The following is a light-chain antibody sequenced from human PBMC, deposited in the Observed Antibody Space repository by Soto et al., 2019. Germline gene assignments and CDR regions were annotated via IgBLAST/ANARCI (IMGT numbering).Light chain of an antibody. V-gene: IGKV3-15*01. CDR3: QQYNNWPVLT. CDR2: GAS. Sequence: DIVMTQSPATLSVSPGERATLSCRASQSVSSNLAWYQQKPGQAPRLLIYGASTRATGIPARFSGSGSGTEFTLTISSLQSEDFAVYYCQQYNNWPVLTFGGGTKVDNK. CDR1: QSVSSN. J-gene: IGKJ4*01.